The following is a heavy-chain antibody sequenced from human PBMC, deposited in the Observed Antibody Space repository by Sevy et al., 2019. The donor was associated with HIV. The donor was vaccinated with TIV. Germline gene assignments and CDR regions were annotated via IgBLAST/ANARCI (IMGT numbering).Heavy chain of an antibody. CDR1: HFTFSDAW. V-gene: IGHV3-15*07. J-gene: IGHJ4*02. Sequence: GGSLRLSCAASHFTFSDAWMNWVRQAPGKGLEWVGRIKSKIDGGTTDFAAPVEGRFTVSRDDSKNTLYLQMNSLKTEDTAFYYCTTSFLVSVTSYFDIWGQGTLVTVSS. D-gene: IGHD4-17*01. CDR2: IKSKIDGGTT. CDR3: TTSFLVSVTSYFDI.